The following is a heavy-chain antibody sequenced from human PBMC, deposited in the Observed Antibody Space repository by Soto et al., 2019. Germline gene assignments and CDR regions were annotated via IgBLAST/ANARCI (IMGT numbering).Heavy chain of an antibody. CDR2: ISNSGIST. D-gene: IGHD3-16*01. CDR1: GLTFSAYG. CDR3: AKDPRGPEY. Sequence: EVQLLESGGGLVQPGGSLRLSCAVSGLTFSAYGMAWVRQAPGKGLEWVSGISNSGISTYYADSVKGRFTICRDNFKNILYVQMNNLRVEETAIYYCAKDPRGPEYWGQGTLVIVSS. V-gene: IGHV3-23*01. J-gene: IGHJ4*02.